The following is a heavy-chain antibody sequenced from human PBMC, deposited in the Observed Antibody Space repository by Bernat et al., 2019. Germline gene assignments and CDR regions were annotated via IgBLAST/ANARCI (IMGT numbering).Heavy chain of an antibody. Sequence: EVQLVESGGGLVKPGGSLRLSCAASGFTFSSYSMNWVRQAPGKGLEWVSSISSSSSYIYYADSVKGRFTISRDNAKNSLYLQMNSLRAEDTAVYYCARSDGVIAVAGPDYWGQEPWSPSPQ. CDR3: ARSDGVIAVAGPDY. J-gene: IGHJ4*01. D-gene: IGHD6-19*01. V-gene: IGHV3-21*01. CDR1: GFTFSSYS. CDR2: ISSSSSYI.